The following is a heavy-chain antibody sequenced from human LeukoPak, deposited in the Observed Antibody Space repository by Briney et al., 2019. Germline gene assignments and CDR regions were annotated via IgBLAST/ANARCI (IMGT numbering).Heavy chain of an antibody. J-gene: IGHJ4*02. CDR3: AKEAVAGTLDH. CDR2: ISYDGSTI. Sequence: GGSLRLSCAASGFTFSSYGIHWVRQAPGKGLEWVAVISYDGSTIYYADSVKGRFTISRDNSKDTLYLQMNSLRADDTAVYYCAKEAVAGTLDHWGQGTLVTVSS. CDR1: GFTFSSYG. V-gene: IGHV3-30*18. D-gene: IGHD6-19*01.